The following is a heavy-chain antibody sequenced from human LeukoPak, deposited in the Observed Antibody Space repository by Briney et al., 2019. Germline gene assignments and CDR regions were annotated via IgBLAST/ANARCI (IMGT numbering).Heavy chain of an antibody. CDR3: ARGLGEGYPDS. V-gene: IGHV4-34*01. CDR2: INHSRGT. Sequence: PSETLSLTCAVHGGSFNGFYWTWMRQPPGKGPEWIGEINHSRGTSYTASLRSRVTISQDTSKNQFSLKLTSVTAADTAVYYCARGLGEGYPDSWGQGTLVIVSS. D-gene: IGHD5-24*01. CDR1: GGSFNGFY. J-gene: IGHJ4*02.